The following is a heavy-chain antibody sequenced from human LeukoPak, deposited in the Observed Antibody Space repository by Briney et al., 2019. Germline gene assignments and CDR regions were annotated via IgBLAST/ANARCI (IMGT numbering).Heavy chain of an antibody. CDR2: ISSSGSTI. CDR1: GFTFSDYY. D-gene: IGHD3-16*01. Sequence: GGSLRLSCAASGFTFSDYYMSWIRQAPGKGLEWVSYISSSGSTIYYADSVKGRFIISRDNAKNSLYLQMNSLGAEDTAVYYCARVTLGTYYLDYWGQGTLVTVSS. V-gene: IGHV3-11*04. J-gene: IGHJ4*02. CDR3: ARVTLGTYYLDY.